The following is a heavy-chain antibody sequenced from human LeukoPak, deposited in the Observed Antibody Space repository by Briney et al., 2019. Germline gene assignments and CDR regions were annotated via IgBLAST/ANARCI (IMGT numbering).Heavy chain of an antibody. CDR1: GFTFNNHA. V-gene: IGHV3-23*01. J-gene: IGHJ4*02. CDR3: AKSDCDTIGCKLLDY. CDR2: INSGGDTT. D-gene: IGHD6-19*01. Sequence: PGGSLRLSCVASGFTFNNHAMSWVRQPPGKGLEWVSAINSGGDTTAYADFVRGRFTISRDNSKNTLSLQLNTLGADGTAIYFCAKSDCDTIGCKLLDYWGQGMLVTVSS.